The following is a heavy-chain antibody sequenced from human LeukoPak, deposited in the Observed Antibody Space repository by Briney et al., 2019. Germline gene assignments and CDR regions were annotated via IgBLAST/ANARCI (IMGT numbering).Heavy chain of an antibody. D-gene: IGHD3-3*01. Sequence: PGGSLRLPCAASGFTFSSYGMHWVRQAPGKGLEWVAFIRYDGSNKYYADSVKGRFTISRDNSKNTLYLQMNSLRAEDTAVYYCAGHYYDFWSGYADYWGQGTLVTVSS. V-gene: IGHV3-30*02. CDR3: AGHYYDFWSGYADY. J-gene: IGHJ4*02. CDR1: GFTFSSYG. CDR2: IRYDGSNK.